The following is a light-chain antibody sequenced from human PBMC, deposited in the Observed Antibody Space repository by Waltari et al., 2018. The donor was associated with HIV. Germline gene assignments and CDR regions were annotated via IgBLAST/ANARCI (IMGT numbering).Light chain of an antibody. Sequence: SVLTQPPSASGTPGQRVTISCSGSSPKIGSNYVNWYQQVPGTTPKLLIYRNNQRPSGVPDRFSGSKSGTAASLAISGLRSDDEADYYCAAWDDSLSGLYVFGTGTKVTVL. CDR3: AAWDDSLSGLYV. CDR2: RNN. CDR1: SPKIGSNY. J-gene: IGLJ1*01. V-gene: IGLV1-47*01.